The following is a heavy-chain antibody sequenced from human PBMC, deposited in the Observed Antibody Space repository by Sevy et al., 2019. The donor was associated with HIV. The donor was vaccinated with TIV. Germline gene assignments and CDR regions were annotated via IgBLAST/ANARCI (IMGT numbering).Heavy chain of an antibody. Sequence: GGSLRLSCAASGFTFSSYAMHWVRQAPGKGLEWVAVISYDGSNKYYADSVKGRFTISRDNSKNTLYLQMNSLRAEDTAVYYCARGRDYDFLSGYYGPRPNDAFDIWGQGTMVTVSS. D-gene: IGHD3-3*01. V-gene: IGHV3-30-3*01. CDR1: GFTFSSYA. CDR2: ISYDGSNK. J-gene: IGHJ3*02. CDR3: ARGRDYDFLSGYYGPRPNDAFDI.